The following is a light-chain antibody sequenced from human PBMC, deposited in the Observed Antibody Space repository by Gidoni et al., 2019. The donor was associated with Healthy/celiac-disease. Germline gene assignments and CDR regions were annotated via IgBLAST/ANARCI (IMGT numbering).Light chain of an antibody. CDR1: QSVSSSY. J-gene: IGKJ1*01. V-gene: IGKV3-20*01. CDR3: QQYGSSPWT. CDR2: GES. Sequence: EIVLTQSPGTLSLSPGARATLSCRASQSVSSSYLAWYQQKPGQAPRLLIYGESSRATGIPDRFSGSGSGTDFTLTISRLEPEDFAVYYCQQYGSSPWTFGQGTKVEIK.